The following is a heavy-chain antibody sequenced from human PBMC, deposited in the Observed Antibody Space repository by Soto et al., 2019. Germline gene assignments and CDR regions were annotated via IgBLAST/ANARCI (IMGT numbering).Heavy chain of an antibody. CDR2: IYYSGST. J-gene: IGHJ4*02. D-gene: IGHD2-2*01. V-gene: IGHV4-39*01. CDR3: ARVVVPAAMYFDY. Sequence: QLQLQESGPGLVKPSETLSLTCTVSGGSISSSSYYWGWIRQPPGKGMEWIGSIYYSGSTYYNPSLKSRVTISVDTSKNQYSLKLSSVTAADTAVYYCARVVVPAAMYFDYWGRGTLVTVSS. CDR1: GGSISSSSYY.